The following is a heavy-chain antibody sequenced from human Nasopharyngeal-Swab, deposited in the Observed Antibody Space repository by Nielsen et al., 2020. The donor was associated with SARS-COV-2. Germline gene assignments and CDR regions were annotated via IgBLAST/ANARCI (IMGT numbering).Heavy chain of an antibody. CDR1: GGSISSYY. CDR3: AKTPIITMIVVVIEHWYFDL. V-gene: IGHV4-39*07. J-gene: IGHJ2*01. D-gene: IGHD3-22*01. Sequence: SETLSLTYTVSGGSISSYYWSWIRQPPGKGLEWIGSIYYSGSTYYNPSPKSRVTISVDTSKNQFSLKLSSVTAADTAVYYCAKTPIITMIVVVIEHWYFDLWGRGTLVTVSS. CDR2: IYYSGST.